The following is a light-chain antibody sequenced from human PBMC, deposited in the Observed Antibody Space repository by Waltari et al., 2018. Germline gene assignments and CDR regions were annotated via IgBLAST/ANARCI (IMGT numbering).Light chain of an antibody. J-gene: IGLJ2*01. CDR2: SSI. V-gene: IGLV1-44*01. CDR3: AAWDRSLRIVV. CDR1: RSNPGVEN. Sequence: QSVLTQPPSASGTPGQRVTIFCSGTRSNPGVENVNWFQQFPGTAPKLLIYSSIQRPSGVPDRFSGSKSGTSASLAINGLQSDDEADYYCAAWDRSLRIVVFGGGTKLTVL.